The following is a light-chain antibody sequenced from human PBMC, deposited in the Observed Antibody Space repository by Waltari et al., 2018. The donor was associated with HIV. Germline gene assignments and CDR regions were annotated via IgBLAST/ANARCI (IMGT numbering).Light chain of an antibody. Sequence: IQVTQSPSSLSASLGDTVVITCRASQAITTYLNWYRQKADKPPVLLVYSASTLQTGAPSRFRGSGSGRDFTLSISGLQPEDFASYFCQQSYESPFNFGPGTK. CDR3: QQSYESPFN. CDR1: QAITTY. V-gene: IGKV1-39*01. J-gene: IGKJ3*01. CDR2: SAS.